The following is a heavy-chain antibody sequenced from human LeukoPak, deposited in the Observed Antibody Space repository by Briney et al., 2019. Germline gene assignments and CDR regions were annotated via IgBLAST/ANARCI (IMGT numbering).Heavy chain of an antibody. CDR2: IYYSGST. Sequence: SETLSLTCTVSGGSISSYYWSWIRQPPGKGLEWIGYIYYSGSTNYNPSLKSRVTISVDTSKNQFSLKLSSVTAADTAVYYCARGIPSAYDSSGYYSLLNWFDPWGQGALVTVSS. D-gene: IGHD3-22*01. CDR1: GGSISSYY. CDR3: ARGIPSAYDSSGYYSLLNWFDP. J-gene: IGHJ5*02. V-gene: IGHV4-59*01.